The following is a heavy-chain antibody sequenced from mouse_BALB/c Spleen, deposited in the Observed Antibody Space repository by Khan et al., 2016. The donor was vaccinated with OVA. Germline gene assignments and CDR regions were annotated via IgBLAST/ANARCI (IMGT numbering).Heavy chain of an antibody. J-gene: IGHJ4*01. V-gene: IGHV9-4*02. Sequence: QIQLVQSGPELKKTGETVRISCKASGYTFTTAGIQWVQQMPGKGLKWIGWINTHSGVPKYAEDFKGRFAFSLEISVNTAYLQITNLTNEDTATYFCARGGAAYYRSDRGAMEYWGQGTSVTVSS. CDR1: GYTFTTAG. CDR3: ARGGAAYYRSDRGAMEY. CDR2: INTHSGVP. D-gene: IGHD2-12*01.